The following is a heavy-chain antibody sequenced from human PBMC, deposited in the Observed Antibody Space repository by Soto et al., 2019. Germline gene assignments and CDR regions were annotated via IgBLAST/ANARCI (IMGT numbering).Heavy chain of an antibody. Sequence: QLQLQESGPGLVKPSETLSLTCTVSGGSISGTTFYWGWIRQPPGKGLECLGRVYYTGSTYYNPPLKSRITISVDTSKNQFSLRLSSVTAADTAVYYCATSSGYYNFDYWGLGTLVTVSS. CDR2: VYYTGST. J-gene: IGHJ4*02. CDR3: ATSSGYYNFDY. V-gene: IGHV4-39*01. CDR1: GGSISGTTFY. D-gene: IGHD3-22*01.